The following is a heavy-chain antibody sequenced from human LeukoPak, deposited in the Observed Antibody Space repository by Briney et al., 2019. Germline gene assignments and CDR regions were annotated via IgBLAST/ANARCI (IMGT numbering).Heavy chain of an antibody. CDR1: GFTFSSSW. V-gene: IGHV3-74*01. CDR2: IKSDRSST. D-gene: IGHD6-6*01. J-gene: IGHJ4*03. CDR3: ARDLEYTTSSGDY. Sequence: GGSLTLSCAASGFTFSSSWMHWVRQAPGKGLVWVSHIKSDRSSTNYADSVKGRFTISRDNAKNTLHLQMNSLRVEDTAVYYCARDLEYTTSSGDYWGQGNMVIVSS.